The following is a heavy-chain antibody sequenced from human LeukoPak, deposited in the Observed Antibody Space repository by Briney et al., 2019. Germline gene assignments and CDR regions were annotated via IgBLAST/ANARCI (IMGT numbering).Heavy chain of an antibody. V-gene: IGHV3-48*01. CDR1: GFTFSSYS. J-gene: IGHJ3*02. D-gene: IGHD4-17*01. Sequence: GGSLRLSCAASGFTFSSYSMNWVRQAPGKGLEWVSYISSSSSTIYYADSVKGRSTISRDNAKNSLYLQMSSLRAEDTAVYYCARPSYGDSPTHFDIWGQGTMVTVSS. CDR2: ISSSSSTI. CDR3: ARPSYGDSPTHFDI.